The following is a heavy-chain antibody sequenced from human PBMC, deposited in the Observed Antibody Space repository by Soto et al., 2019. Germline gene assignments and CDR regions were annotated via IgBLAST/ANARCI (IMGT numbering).Heavy chain of an antibody. J-gene: IGHJ4*02. CDR2: IGGSGAGT. V-gene: IGHV3-23*01. CDR3: ATQERMGY. CDR1: GFAFSTYV. D-gene: IGHD2-8*01. Sequence: EVQLLESGGGLGQPGGSLRLSCAASGFAFSTYVMSWVRQAPGKGLEWVSTIGGSGAGTDYADSVKGRFTISRDNSKNTLFLQRNSLRADDTAVYYCATQERMGYWGQGTLVTVSS.